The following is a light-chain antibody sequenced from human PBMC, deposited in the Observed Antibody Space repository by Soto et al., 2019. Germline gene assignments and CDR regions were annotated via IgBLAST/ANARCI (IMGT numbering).Light chain of an antibody. CDR2: LNSDGSH. J-gene: IGLJ2*01. CDR1: SGHSSNA. CDR3: QTWGSGIVV. V-gene: IGLV4-69*01. Sequence: QLVLTQSPSASASLGASVKLTCTLSSGHSSNAIAWHQQQPEKGPRYLMKLNSDGSHSKEDGVPDRFSGSSSGAERYLTNSSLQSEDEADYYCQTWGSGIVVFGGGTKLTVL.